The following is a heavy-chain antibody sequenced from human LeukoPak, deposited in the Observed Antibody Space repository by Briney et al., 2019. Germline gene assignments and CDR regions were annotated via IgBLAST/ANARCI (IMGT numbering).Heavy chain of an antibody. CDR3: ARAHSSGWYTYYYYMDV. Sequence: ASVKVSCKASGYTFTSYYMHWVRQAPGQGLEWMGIINPSGGSTSYAQKFQGRVTMTRDTSTSTVYVELSSLRSEDTAVYYCARAHSSGWYTYYYYMDVWGKGTTVTISS. CDR2: INPSGGST. CDR1: GYTFTSYY. D-gene: IGHD6-19*01. J-gene: IGHJ6*03. V-gene: IGHV1-46*01.